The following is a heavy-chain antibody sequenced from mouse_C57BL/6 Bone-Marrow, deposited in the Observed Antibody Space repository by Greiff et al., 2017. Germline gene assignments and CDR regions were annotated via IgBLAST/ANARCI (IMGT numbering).Heavy chain of an antibody. J-gene: IGHJ2*01. V-gene: IGHV5-6*01. D-gene: IGHD2-12*01. CDR3: ARLRRRRYYFDY. CDR1: GFTFSSYG. Sequence: EVQGVESGGDLVKPGGSLKLSCAASGFTFSSYGMSWVRQTPDKRLEWVATISSGGSYTYYPDSVKGRFTISRDNAKNTLYLQMSSLTSEDTAMYYCARLRRRRYYFDYWGQGTTLTVSS. CDR2: ISSGGSYT.